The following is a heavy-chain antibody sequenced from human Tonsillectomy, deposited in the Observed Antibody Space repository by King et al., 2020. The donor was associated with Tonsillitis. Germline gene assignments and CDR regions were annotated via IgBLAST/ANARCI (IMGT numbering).Heavy chain of an antibody. Sequence: VQLVESGAEVKKPGASVRVSCKASGYTFTTYHINWVRQATGQGLEWMGRVNPNSGETGYAEKFQDRVTMTRDTLTSTAYMELSSLRSEDTAVYYCARGRESGSYFYFYYMDVWGKGTTVTVSS. CDR2: VNPNSGET. J-gene: IGHJ6*03. CDR1: GYTFTTYH. CDR3: ARGRESGSYFYFYYMDV. V-gene: IGHV1-8*01. D-gene: IGHD1-26*01.